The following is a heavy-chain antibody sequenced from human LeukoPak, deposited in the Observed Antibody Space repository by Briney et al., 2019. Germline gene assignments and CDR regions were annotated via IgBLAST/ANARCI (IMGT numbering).Heavy chain of an antibody. J-gene: IGHJ4*02. Sequence: SVKVSCKASGGTFSSYAISWVRQAPGQGLEWMGRIIPILGIANYAQKFQGRVTITADKSTSTAYMELSSLRSEDTAVYYCARLLSEKPPAYDYVWGSYRHYFDYWGQGTLVTVSS. V-gene: IGHV1-69*04. CDR2: IIPILGIA. CDR1: GGTFSSYA. CDR3: ARLLSEKPPAYDYVWGSYRHYFDY. D-gene: IGHD3-16*02.